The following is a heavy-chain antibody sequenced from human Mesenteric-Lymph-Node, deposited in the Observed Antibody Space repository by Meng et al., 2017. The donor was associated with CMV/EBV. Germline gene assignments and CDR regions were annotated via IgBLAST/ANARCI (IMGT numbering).Heavy chain of an antibody. CDR2: IRYDGSEK. Sequence: GESLKISCAASGFTFSSYGMHWVRQAPGKGLEWVAFIRYDGSEKYYVDSVKGRFTISRDNAKNSLYLQMNSLRAEDTAVYYCAKNYGDYWTHIDYWGQGTLVTVSS. D-gene: IGHD4-17*01. J-gene: IGHJ4*02. CDR1: GFTFSSYG. CDR3: AKNYGDYWTHIDY. V-gene: IGHV3-30*02.